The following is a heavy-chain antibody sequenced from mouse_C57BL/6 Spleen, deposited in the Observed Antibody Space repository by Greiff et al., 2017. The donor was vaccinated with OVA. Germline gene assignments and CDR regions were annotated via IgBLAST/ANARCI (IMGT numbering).Heavy chain of an antibody. Sequence: QVQLQQSGAELVKPGASVKMSCKASGYTFTSYWITWVKQRPGQGLEWIGDIYPGSGSTNYNEKFKSKATLTVDTSSSTAYMQLSSLTSEDSAVYYCAREGGYDYDWGIYWGQGTTLTVSS. J-gene: IGHJ2*01. D-gene: IGHD2-4*01. CDR3: AREGGYDYDWGIY. V-gene: IGHV1-55*01. CDR2: IYPGSGST. CDR1: GYTFTSYW.